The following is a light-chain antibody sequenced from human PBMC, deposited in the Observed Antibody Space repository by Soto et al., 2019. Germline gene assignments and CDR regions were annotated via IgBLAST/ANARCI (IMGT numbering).Light chain of an antibody. V-gene: IGLV4-69*01. CDR1: SGHSSYA. CDR2: LNSDGSH. J-gene: IGLJ2*01. CDR3: QTWGTGTVV. Sequence: QPVLTQSPSASASLGASVKLTCTLSSGHSSYAIAWHQQQPEKGPRYLMKLNSDGSHSKGAGIPDRFSGSSSGAERYLTISSLQSEDEADYYCQTWGTGTVVFGGGTQLTVL.